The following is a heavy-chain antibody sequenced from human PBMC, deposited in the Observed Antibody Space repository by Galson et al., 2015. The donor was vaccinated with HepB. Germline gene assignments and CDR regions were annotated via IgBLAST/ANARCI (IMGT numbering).Heavy chain of an antibody. J-gene: IGHJ6*02. D-gene: IGHD2-2*01. CDR3: ARDLVVVPAARSTLYYYYGMDV. CDR1: GFTVSSNY. V-gene: IGHV3-53*01. Sequence: LRLSCAASGFTVSSNYMSWVRQAPGKGLEWVSVIYSGGSTYYADSVKGRFTISRDNSKNTLYLQMNSLRAEDTAVYYCARDLVVVPAARSTLYYYYGMDVWGQGTTVTVS. CDR2: IYSGGST.